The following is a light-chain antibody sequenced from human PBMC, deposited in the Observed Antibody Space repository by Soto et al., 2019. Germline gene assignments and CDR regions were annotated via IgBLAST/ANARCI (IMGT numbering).Light chain of an antibody. CDR3: QQYNNWPRT. CDR1: QSVSTY. Sequence: IVLTQSPSTLSLSPGERATLSCRARQSVSTYSAWYQQKPGQAPRLLIYGASNRATGIPARFSGSGSGTEFTLTISSLQSEDLAVYYCQQYNNWPRTFGQGTKVDVK. V-gene: IGKV3D-15*01. J-gene: IGKJ1*01. CDR2: GAS.